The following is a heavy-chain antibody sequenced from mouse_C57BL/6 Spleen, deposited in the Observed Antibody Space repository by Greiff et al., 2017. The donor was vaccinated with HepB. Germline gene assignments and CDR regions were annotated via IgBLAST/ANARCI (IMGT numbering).Heavy chain of an antibody. D-gene: IGHD1-1*01. CDR3: ARRITTVVPYNAMDY. CDR2: IDPSDSYT. Sequence: VQLQQSGAELVKPGASVKLSCKASGYTFTSYWMQWVKQRPGQGLEWIGEIDPSDSYTNYNQKFKGKATLTVDTSSSTAYMQLSSLTSEDSAVYYCARRITTVVPYNAMDYWGQGTSVTVSS. V-gene: IGHV1-50*01. CDR1: GYTFTSYW. J-gene: IGHJ4*01.